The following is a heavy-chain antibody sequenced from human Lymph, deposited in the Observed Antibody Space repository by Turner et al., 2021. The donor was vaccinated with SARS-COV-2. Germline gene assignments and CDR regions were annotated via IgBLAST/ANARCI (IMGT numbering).Heavy chain of an antibody. J-gene: IGHJ2*01. CDR1: GGSISSSSYY. D-gene: IGHD6-19*01. V-gene: IGHV4-39*01. CDR3: ARRRQWLVHWYIDL. CDR2: LYYSDST. Sequence: QLQLQESGPGLVTPSETLSLTCTVSGGSISSSSYYWAWIRQPPGKGLEWSGSLYYSDSTYYNPSLKSRVTISVDTSKNKVSMTLSSVTAADTAVYYDARRRQWLVHWYIDLWGRGTLFTVSS.